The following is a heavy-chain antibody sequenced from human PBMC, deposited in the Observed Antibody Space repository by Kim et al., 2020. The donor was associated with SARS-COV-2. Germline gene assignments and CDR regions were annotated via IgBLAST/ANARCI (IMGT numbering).Heavy chain of an antibody. V-gene: IGHV3-30*04. D-gene: IGHD2-2*01. CDR3: ARDAPCFVPPCVPAALVY. CDR2: ISYDGSNK. Sequence: GGSLRLSCAASGFTFSSYAMHWVRQAPGKGLEWVAVISYDGSNKYYADSVKGRFTISRDNSKNTLYLQMNSLRDEDTAVYYCARDAPCFVPPCVPAALVYWGQGTLVTVSS. J-gene: IGHJ4*02. CDR1: GFTFSSYA.